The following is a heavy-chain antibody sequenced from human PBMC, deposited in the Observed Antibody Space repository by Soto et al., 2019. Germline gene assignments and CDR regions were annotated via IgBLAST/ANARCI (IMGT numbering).Heavy chain of an antibody. D-gene: IGHD6-13*01. J-gene: IGHJ4*02. V-gene: IGHV6-1*01. Sequence: SQTLSLTCAISGDSVSSNSAAWNWIRQPPSRGLEWLGRTYYRSKWYSHYAVSVKSRITIKPDTSKNQFSLQLNSVTPEDTAVYYCERVAGSSEHDYWGQGTLVTVSS. CDR2: TYYRSKWYS. CDR3: ERVAGSSEHDY. CDR1: GDSVSSNSAA.